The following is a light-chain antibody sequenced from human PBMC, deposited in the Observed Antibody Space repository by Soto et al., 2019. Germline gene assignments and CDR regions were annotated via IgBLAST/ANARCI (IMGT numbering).Light chain of an antibody. CDR3: QQYGSSRWT. Sequence: EIVLTQSPGTLSLSPGERATLSCRASQSVSSIYLAWYQQKPGQAPRLLIYGASSRATGIPDRFSGSGSGTDFTLTISRLEPEDFAVYYCQQYGSSRWTFGQGTRWKS. V-gene: IGKV3-20*01. J-gene: IGKJ1*01. CDR1: QSVSSIY. CDR2: GAS.